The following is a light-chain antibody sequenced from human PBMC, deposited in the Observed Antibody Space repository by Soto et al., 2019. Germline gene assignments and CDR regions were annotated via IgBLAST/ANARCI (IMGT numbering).Light chain of an antibody. CDR3: NSYTSSSTNV. V-gene: IGLV2-14*03. J-gene: IGLJ1*01. CDR2: DVT. Sequence: QSALTQPASVSGSPGQSITISCTGTSSDVGGFNYVSWYQQHPGKAPKLMIYDVTNRPSGVSYRFSGSKSGNTASLTISGLQAEDYSDYYCNSYTSSSTNVFGTGTKLTVL. CDR1: SSDVGGFNY.